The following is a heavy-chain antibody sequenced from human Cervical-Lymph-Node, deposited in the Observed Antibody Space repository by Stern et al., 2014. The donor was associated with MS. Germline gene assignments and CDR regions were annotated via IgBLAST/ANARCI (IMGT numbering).Heavy chain of an antibody. CDR3: AREATRIVVGIDY. CDR1: GYTFTAFF. V-gene: IGHV1-2*02. CDR2: LNPNSDDP. D-gene: IGHD3-22*01. Sequence: QVQLVQSGTKMQKPGASLRVSCKASGYTFTAFFIHWVRQVPGKGLEWMGWLNPNSDDPPYAQYFQDRVTLTRGTANGTAYLELSRLTAADTAVYYCAREATRIVVGIDYWGQGTQVTVSS. J-gene: IGHJ4*02.